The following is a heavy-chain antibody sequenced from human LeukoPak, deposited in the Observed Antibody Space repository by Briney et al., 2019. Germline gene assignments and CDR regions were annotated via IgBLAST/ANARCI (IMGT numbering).Heavy chain of an antibody. CDR2: IYYSGST. Sequence: PSETLSLTCTVSGGSISSSSYYWGWIRQPPGKGLEWIGSIYYSGSTYYNPSLKSRVTISVDTSKNQFSLKLSSVTPADTAVYFCARGGYRGGYVWFDPWGQGTLVTVSS. J-gene: IGHJ5*02. CDR3: ARGGYRGGYVWFDP. V-gene: IGHV4-39*07. D-gene: IGHD6-13*01. CDR1: GGSISSSSYY.